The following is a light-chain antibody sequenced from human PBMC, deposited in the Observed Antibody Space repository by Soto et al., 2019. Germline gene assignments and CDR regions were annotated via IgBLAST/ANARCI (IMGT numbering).Light chain of an antibody. J-gene: IGKJ1*01. V-gene: IGKV3-20*01. Sequence: EMVLTQSPGTLSLSPGERATLSCRASQSVSSSSLAWYQQKRGQAPRLLIHGASNRATGIPDRFSGSGSGTDFTLTISKLEPEDLAVYYCQQSGGSPRTFGQGTKVVVK. CDR3: QQSGGSPRT. CDR2: GAS. CDR1: QSVSSSS.